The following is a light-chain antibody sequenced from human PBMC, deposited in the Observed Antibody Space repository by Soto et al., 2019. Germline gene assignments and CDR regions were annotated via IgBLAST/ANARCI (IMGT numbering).Light chain of an antibody. Sequence: QAVVTQKPSLTVSPGGTVTLTCGSSTGAVTSGHYPYWFQQKPGQAPRTLICDTSNKQSWTPARFSGSLLGDKAALTLSGAQPEDEADYYCLLLYPGARVFGGGTKLTVL. J-gene: IGLJ3*02. CDR3: LLLYPGARV. V-gene: IGLV7-46*01. CDR2: DTS. CDR1: TGAVTSGHY.